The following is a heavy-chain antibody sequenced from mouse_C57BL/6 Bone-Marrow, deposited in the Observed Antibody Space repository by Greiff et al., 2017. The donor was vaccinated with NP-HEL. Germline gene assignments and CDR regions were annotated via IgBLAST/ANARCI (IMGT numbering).Heavy chain of an antibody. CDR3: ARENYDYGAWFAY. CDR1: GYTFTSYW. CDR2: IDPNSGGT. D-gene: IGHD2-4*01. J-gene: IGHJ3*01. V-gene: IGHV1-72*01. Sequence: VKLQQSGAELVKPGASVKLSCKASGYTFTSYWMHWVKQRPGRGLEWIGRIDPNSGGTKYNEKFKSKATLTVDKPSSTAYMQLSSLTSEDSAVYYCARENYDYGAWFAYWGQGTLVTVSA.